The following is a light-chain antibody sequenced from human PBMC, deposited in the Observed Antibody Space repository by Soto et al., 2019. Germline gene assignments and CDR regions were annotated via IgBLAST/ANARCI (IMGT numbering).Light chain of an antibody. J-gene: IGKJ5*01. CDR2: AAT. CDR3: QQSYRTPAT. Sequence: DIQMTQSSSSLSASVGDRVSITCRASQSISGYLNWYQQRPGEAPKLLVFAATSLQSGVPTRFRGSGSGTVFTLTINSLRPEDFATYYCQQSYRTPATFGQGTRLEI. V-gene: IGKV1-39*01. CDR1: QSISGY.